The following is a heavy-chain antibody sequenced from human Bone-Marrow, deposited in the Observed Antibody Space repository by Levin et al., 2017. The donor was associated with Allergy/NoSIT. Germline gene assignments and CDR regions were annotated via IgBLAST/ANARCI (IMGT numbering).Heavy chain of an antibody. V-gene: IGHV3-30*18. CDR1: GFRFSSYG. J-gene: IGHJ6*02. CDR3: AKDQDLVVVPPTFYAMDV. Sequence: GGSLRLSCAASGFRFSSYGMHWVRQAPGKGLEWLAVIAYDGSNEYIADSVKGRFTISRDNSKNTLYLQMNSLRAEDTAVYYCAKDQDLVVVPPTFYAMDVWGQGTTVTVS. D-gene: IGHD2-2*01. CDR2: IAYDGSNE.